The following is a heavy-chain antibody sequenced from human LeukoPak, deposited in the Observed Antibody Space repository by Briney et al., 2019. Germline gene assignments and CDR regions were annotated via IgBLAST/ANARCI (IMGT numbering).Heavy chain of an antibody. CDR2: ISYDGSNK. J-gene: IGHJ4*02. Sequence: GRSLRLSCAASGFTFSSYDMHWVRQAPGKGLEWVAVISYDGSNKYYADSVKGRFTMSRDNSKNTLYLQMNSLRAEDTAVYYCAKDTDRGLLSYWGQGTLVTVSS. V-gene: IGHV3-30-3*01. D-gene: IGHD2-15*01. CDR3: AKDTDRGLLSY. CDR1: GFTFSSYD.